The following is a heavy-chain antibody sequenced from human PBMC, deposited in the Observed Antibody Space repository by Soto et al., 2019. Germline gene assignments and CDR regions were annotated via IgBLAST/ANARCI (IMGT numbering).Heavy chain of an antibody. Sequence: PSETLSLTCAVYGGSFSGYFWAWIRQPPGKGLEWIGEINHRGSSKYNPSLKSRVTISVDTSKNQFSLKLTSVTAADTAVLYCARGDILTGYSYWGQGTLVTVSS. CDR2: INHRGSS. J-gene: IGHJ4*02. V-gene: IGHV4-34*01. CDR1: GGSFSGYF. CDR3: ARGDILTGYSY. D-gene: IGHD3-9*01.